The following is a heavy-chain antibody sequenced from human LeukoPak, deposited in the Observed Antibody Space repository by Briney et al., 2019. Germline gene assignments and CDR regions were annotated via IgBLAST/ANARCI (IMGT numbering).Heavy chain of an antibody. Sequence: SETLSLTCTVSGGSISSYYWSWIRQPPGEGLEWVGYIYYSGSTNYNPSLKSRVTISVDTSKNQFSLKLSSVTAADTAVYYCARPSFGAAAGFYWYFDLWGRGTLVTVSS. J-gene: IGHJ2*01. CDR2: IYYSGST. V-gene: IGHV4-59*01. CDR1: GGSISSYY. D-gene: IGHD6-13*01. CDR3: ARPSFGAAAGFYWYFDL.